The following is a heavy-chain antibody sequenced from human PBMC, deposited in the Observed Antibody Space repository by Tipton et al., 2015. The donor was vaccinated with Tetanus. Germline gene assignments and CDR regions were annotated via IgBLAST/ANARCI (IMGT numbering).Heavy chain of an antibody. D-gene: IGHD6-19*01. CDR1: GFTFSSYW. V-gene: IGHV3-7*03. J-gene: IGHJ2*01. Sequence: SRRLSCAASGFTFSSYWMSWVRQAPGKGLEWVANIKQDGSEKYYVDSVKGRFTISRDNAKNSLYLQMNSLRAEDTAVYYCARGTAVAGRKKNWYFDLWGRGTLVTVSS. CDR3: ARGTAVAGRKKNWYFDL. CDR2: IKQDGSEK.